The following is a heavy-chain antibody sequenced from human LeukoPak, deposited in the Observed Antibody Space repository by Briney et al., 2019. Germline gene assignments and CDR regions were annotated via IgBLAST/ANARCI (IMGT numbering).Heavy chain of an antibody. CDR2: ISSSGSTI. J-gene: IGHJ2*01. V-gene: IGHV3-48*03. D-gene: IGHD3-22*01. CDR3: ARDRYYYDSSGNYRYWYFDL. CDR1: GFTFRTYE. Sequence: GGSLRLSCAASGFTFRTYEMNWVRQAPGKGLEWVSYISSSGSTIYYADSLKGRFTISRDNAKISLYLQMNSLRAEDTAVYYCARDRYYYDSSGNYRYWYFDLWGRGTLVTVSS.